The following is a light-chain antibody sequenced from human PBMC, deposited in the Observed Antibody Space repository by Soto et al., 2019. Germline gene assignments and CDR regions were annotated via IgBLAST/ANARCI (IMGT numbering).Light chain of an antibody. CDR2: LAS. J-gene: IGKJ1*01. CDR3: QQYSRSPTT. V-gene: IGKV3-20*01. Sequence: EMVLTQSPGTLSLSPGESATLSCRASQSVNSNYLAWYQQKPGQAPRLLIYLASSRATGIPDRFSGSGSGTDFTLTISRLEPEDFAVYYCQQYSRSPTTFGQGAKVDIK. CDR1: QSVNSNY.